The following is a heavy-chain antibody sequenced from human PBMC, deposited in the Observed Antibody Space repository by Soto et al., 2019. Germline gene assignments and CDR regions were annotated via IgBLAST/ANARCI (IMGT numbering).Heavy chain of an antibody. CDR2: ISSSSSYI. CDR3: AREVTTVTTYFDY. J-gene: IGHJ4*02. CDR1: GFTFRGYS. D-gene: IGHD4-17*01. V-gene: IGHV3-21*01. Sequence: PGGSLRHSCAASGFTFRGYSMNWVRQAPGKGLEWVSSISSSSSYIYYADSVKGRFTISRDNAKNSLYLQMNSLRAEDTAVYYCAREVTTVTTYFDYWGQGTLVTVSS.